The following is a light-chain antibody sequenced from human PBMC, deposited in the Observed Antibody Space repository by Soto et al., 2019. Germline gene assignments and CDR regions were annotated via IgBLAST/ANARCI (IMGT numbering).Light chain of an antibody. CDR1: QSVSSY. J-gene: IGKJ2*01. Sequence: EIVLTQSPATLYLSPGERATLSCRASQSVSSYLAWYQQKPGQAPRLLIYGVSNRATGIPARFSGSGSGTEFTLTISGLQSEDFAVYYCQEYTNWPVMYTFGQGTKLEI. CDR2: GVS. CDR3: QEYTNWPVMYT. V-gene: IGKV3-15*01.